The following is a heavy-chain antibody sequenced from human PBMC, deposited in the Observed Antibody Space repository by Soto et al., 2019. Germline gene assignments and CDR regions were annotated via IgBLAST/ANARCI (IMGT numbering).Heavy chain of an antibody. CDR2: INTSASSA. J-gene: IGHJ4*02. V-gene: IGHV1-46*04. D-gene: IGHD1-1*01. CDR1: GYTFTNYY. Sequence: ASVKVSCKASGYTFTNYYLHWVRQAPGQGLEWVGMINTSASSASYAQKLRGRLTMDRDTSTTTVYMELSRLTSEDTAVYYCARDNSAANGVLDHWGLGTLVTVSS. CDR3: ARDNSAANGVLDH.